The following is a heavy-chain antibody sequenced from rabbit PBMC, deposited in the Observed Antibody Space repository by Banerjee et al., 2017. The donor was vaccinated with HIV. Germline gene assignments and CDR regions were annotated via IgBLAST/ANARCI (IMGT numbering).Heavy chain of an antibody. D-gene: IGHD7-1*01. CDR1: GFSFSSGYY. CDR3: LRRWHSTDL. CDR2: IGTGSGNT. J-gene: IGHJ6*01. V-gene: IGHV1S40*01. Sequence: QQLVESGGGLVKPGASLTLTCKASGFSFSSGYYMSWVRQAPGKGLEWIGCIGTGSGNTYYASWAKGRFTISKTSSTTVTLQVTSLTAADTATYFCLRRWHSTDLWGQGTLVTVS.